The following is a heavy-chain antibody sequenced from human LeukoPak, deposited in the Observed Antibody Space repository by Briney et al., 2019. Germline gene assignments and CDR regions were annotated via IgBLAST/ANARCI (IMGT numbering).Heavy chain of an antibody. CDR3: ARDGAYGVHVGSYFDY. J-gene: IGHJ4*02. D-gene: IGHD5/OR15-5a*01. Sequence: GGSLRLSCAASGFTFSNYWMSWVRQAPGKGLQWVANINQDESEKYYVDSVRGRFTISRDNAKNSLYLQMNSLRAEDTAVYYCARDGAYGVHVGSYFDYWSQGALVTVSS. CDR1: GFTFSNYW. CDR2: INQDESEK. V-gene: IGHV3-7*01.